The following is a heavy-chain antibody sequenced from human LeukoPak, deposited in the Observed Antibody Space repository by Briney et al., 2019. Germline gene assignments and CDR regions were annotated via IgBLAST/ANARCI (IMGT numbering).Heavy chain of an antibody. D-gene: IGHD2-8*01. Sequence: SSETLSLTCTVSGGSISSYYWSWIRQPAGKGLEWIGRIYTSGSTDYNTSLKSRVSMAVDTSRSQFSLRLSSVTAADTAVYYCARGPFTNDAFDVWGQGTRVTVSS. J-gene: IGHJ3*01. CDR2: IYTSGST. CDR1: GGSISSYY. CDR3: ARGPFTNDAFDV. V-gene: IGHV4-4*07.